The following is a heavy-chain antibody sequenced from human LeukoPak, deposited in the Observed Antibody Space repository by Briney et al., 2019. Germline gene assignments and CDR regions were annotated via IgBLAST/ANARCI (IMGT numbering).Heavy chain of an antibody. Sequence: ASVKVSCKASGYTFTGYYMHWVRQAPGQGLEWMGWNNPNSGGTNYAQKFQGWVTMTRDTSISTAYIELSRLKSDDTAVYYCARDNRTYYDFWSGNQPLYYFDYWGQGTLVTVSS. J-gene: IGHJ4*02. V-gene: IGHV1-2*04. D-gene: IGHD3-3*01. CDR2: NNPNSGGT. CDR1: GYTFTGYY. CDR3: ARDNRTYYDFWSGNQPLYYFDY.